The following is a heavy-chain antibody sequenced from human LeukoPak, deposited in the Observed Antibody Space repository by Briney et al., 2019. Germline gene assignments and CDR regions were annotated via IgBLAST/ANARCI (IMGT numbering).Heavy chain of an antibody. CDR1: GFTFSSYW. V-gene: IGHV3-7*01. Sequence: GGSLRLSXAASGFTFSSYWMSWVRQGPGKGLEWVANIKRDGSEKYYVDSVKGRFTISRDNAKNSLYLQMNSLTAEDTAVYYCARFLTAIAVAGLFDYWGQGTLVTVSS. J-gene: IGHJ4*02. D-gene: IGHD6-19*01. CDR2: IKRDGSEK. CDR3: ARFLTAIAVAGLFDY.